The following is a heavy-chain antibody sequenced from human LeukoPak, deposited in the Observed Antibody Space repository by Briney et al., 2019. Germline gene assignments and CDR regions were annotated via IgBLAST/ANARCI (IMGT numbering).Heavy chain of an antibody. Sequence: SSETLSLTCAVSGGSISSSNWWSWVRQPPGKGLEWIGEIYHSGSTNYNPSLKSRVTISVDKSKNQFSLKLSSVTAADTAVYYCARFQLVPSYFDYWGQGTLVTVSS. CDR1: GGSISSSNW. J-gene: IGHJ4*02. CDR2: IYHSGST. CDR3: ARFQLVPSYFDY. D-gene: IGHD6-6*01. V-gene: IGHV4-4*02.